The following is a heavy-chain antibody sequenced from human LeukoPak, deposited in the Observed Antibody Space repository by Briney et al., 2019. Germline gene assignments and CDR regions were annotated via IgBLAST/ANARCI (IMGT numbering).Heavy chain of an antibody. Sequence: GGFLRLSCVGSGFTFSDYWMSWVRQAPGKGLEWVANIKQDGSEKDYVDALKGRFTISRDNAKNPLYLQMNSLRAEDTAVYYCARWLELMRNFDWWGQGTLVTVSS. V-gene: IGHV3-7*01. J-gene: IGHJ4*02. CDR3: ARWLELMRNFDW. CDR2: IKQDGSEK. D-gene: IGHD5-24*01. CDR1: GFTFSDYW.